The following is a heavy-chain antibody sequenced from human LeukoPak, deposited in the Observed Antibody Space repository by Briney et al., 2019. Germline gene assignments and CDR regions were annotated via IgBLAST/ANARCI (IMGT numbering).Heavy chain of an antibody. J-gene: IGHJ4*02. V-gene: IGHV4-59*01. CDR3: ARVHSGGYDILTGYPQRYYFDY. CDR1: GGSIISYY. D-gene: IGHD3-9*01. CDR2: IYYSGST. Sequence: PSETLSLTCTVSGGSIISYYWSWIRQPPGKGLEWIGYIYYSGSTTYNPSLKSRVTISVDTSKNQFSLKLSSVTAADTAVYYCARVHSGGYDILTGYPQRYYFDYWGQGTLVTVSS.